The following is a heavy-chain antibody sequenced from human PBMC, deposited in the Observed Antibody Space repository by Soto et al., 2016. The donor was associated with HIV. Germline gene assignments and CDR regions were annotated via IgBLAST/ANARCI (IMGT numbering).Heavy chain of an antibody. Sequence: EVQLLESGGGLVQPGGSLRLSCAASGFSFSTYAMSWVRQAPGKGLEWVASISGSGSSTYYADSVKGRFTISRDNSKNTLYLQMNSLRAEDTAVYYCTKDLPGRPVGARGRDYFDYWGQGTLATVSS. J-gene: IGHJ4*02. D-gene: IGHD1-26*01. CDR3: TKDLPGRPVGARGRDYFDY. CDR2: ISGSGSST. CDR1: GFSFSTYA. V-gene: IGHV3-23*01.